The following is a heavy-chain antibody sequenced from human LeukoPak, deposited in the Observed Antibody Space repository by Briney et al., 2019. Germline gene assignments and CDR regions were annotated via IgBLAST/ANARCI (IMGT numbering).Heavy chain of an antibody. CDR3: AERGAEVGATVAPGDY. CDR1: GFTFSSYS. J-gene: IGHJ4*02. Sequence: GGSLRLSCAASGFTFSSYSMNWVRQAPGKGLEWISYISSGSSTIYYADSVKGRFTISRDNAKNSLYLQMNSLRAEDTAVYYCAERGAEVGATVAPGDYWGQGTLVTVSS. CDR2: ISSGSSTI. D-gene: IGHD1-26*01. V-gene: IGHV3-48*01.